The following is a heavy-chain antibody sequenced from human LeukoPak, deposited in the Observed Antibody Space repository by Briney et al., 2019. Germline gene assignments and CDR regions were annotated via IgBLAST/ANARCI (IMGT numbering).Heavy chain of an antibody. CDR2: ISSNGGST. Sequence: GGSLRLSCAASGFTFSSYAVHWVRQAPGKGLEYVSAISSNGGSTYYANSVKGRFTISRDNSKNTLYLQMGSLRAEDMAVYYCASSISTTVTTLIGYWGQGTLVTVSS. D-gene: IGHD4-17*01. CDR1: GFTFSSYA. CDR3: ASSISTTVTTLIGY. J-gene: IGHJ4*02. V-gene: IGHV3-64*01.